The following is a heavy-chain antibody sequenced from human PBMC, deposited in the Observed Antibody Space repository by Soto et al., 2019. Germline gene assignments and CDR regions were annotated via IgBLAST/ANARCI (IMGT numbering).Heavy chain of an antibody. D-gene: IGHD6-13*01. CDR3: AKAQPFLYSSSWYRNWFDP. CDR2: ISGSGGST. Sequence: PGGSLRLSCAASGFTFSSYAMSWVRQAPGKGLEWVSAISGSGGSTYYADSVKGRFTISRDNSKNTLYLQMNSLRAEDTAVYYCAKAQPFLYSSSWYRNWFDPWGQGTLVTVSS. CDR1: GFTFSSYA. V-gene: IGHV3-23*01. J-gene: IGHJ5*02.